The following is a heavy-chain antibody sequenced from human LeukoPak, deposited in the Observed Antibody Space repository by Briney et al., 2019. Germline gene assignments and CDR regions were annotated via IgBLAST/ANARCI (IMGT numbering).Heavy chain of an antibody. CDR1: GGSISSYY. Sequence: SETLSLTCTVSGGSISSYYWSWIRQPAGKGLEWIGRIYTSGSTNYNPSLKSRVTMSVDTSKNQFSLRLRSVTAADTAVYYCARQIASAGTAGFDFWGQGTLVTVSS. D-gene: IGHD6-13*01. CDR3: ARQIASAGTAGFDF. J-gene: IGHJ4*02. V-gene: IGHV4-4*07. CDR2: IYTSGST.